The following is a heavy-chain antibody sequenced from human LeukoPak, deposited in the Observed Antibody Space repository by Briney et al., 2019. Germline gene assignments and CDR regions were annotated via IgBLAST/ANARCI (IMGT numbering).Heavy chain of an antibody. CDR3: ARGRYCSADICSGGDAFDI. D-gene: IGHD2-15*01. V-gene: IGHV4-4*07. Sequence: AETLSLTCNVAGVSIGTVYWGWLRHPAGKGVGGVGRIYRRASTIYNPSLKIRVTMSVDTSKNQFSLQLSSVTAADTAVYYCARGRYCSADICSGGDAFDIWGQGTMVSVSS. J-gene: IGHJ3*02. CDR1: GVSIGTVY. CDR2: IYRRAST.